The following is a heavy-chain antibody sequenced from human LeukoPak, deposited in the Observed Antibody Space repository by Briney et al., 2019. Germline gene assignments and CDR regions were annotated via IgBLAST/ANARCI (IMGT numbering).Heavy chain of an antibody. Sequence: SETLSLTCTVSGYSISSGFYWGWIRQPPGKGLEWIGSMYHSGSTYYNPSLKSRVTISLETSKNQFSLKVTSVTAADTAVYYCARGRRNSSRAVGSFDQWGQGTLVTVSS. D-gene: IGHD6-6*01. V-gene: IGHV4-38-2*02. J-gene: IGHJ4*02. CDR1: GYSISSGFY. CDR3: ARGRRNSSRAVGSFDQ. CDR2: MYHSGST.